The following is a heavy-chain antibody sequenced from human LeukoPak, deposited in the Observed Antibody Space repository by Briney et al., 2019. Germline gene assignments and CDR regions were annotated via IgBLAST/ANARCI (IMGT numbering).Heavy chain of an antibody. CDR2: IHSDGSTT. CDR3: ARAMISGSDY. D-gene: IGHD3-22*01. Sequence: GGSLRLFCAASGFTFSTSWMHWVRQAPGKGLVWVSRIHSDGSTTTYADSVKGRFAISRDNAKNTVYLQMNSLRAEDTAVYYCARAMISGSDYWGQGTLVTVSS. V-gene: IGHV3-74*01. J-gene: IGHJ4*02. CDR1: GFTFSTSW.